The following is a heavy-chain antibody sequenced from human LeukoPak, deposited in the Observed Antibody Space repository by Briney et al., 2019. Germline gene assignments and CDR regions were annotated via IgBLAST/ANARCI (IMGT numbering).Heavy chain of an antibody. CDR1: GFTFSSYA. J-gene: IGHJ4*02. V-gene: IGHV3-23*01. CDR3: ARGFDWGSRYYFDY. CDR2: ISGSGGST. D-gene: IGHD3-9*01. Sequence: PGGSLRLSCAASGFTFSSYAMSWVRQAPGKGLEWVSAISGSGGSTYYADSVKGRFTISRDNSKNTLYLQMNSLRAEDTAVYYCARGFDWGSRYYFDYWGQGTLVTVSS.